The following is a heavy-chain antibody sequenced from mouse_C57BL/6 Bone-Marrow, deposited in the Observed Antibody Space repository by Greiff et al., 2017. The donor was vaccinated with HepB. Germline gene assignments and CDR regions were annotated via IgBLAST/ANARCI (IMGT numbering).Heavy chain of an antibody. CDR3: ARGHYYGSSYKGNY. Sequence: QVQLQQSGAELVKPGASVKMSCKASGYTFTSYWITWVKQRPGQGLEWIGDIYPGSGSTNYNEKFKSKATLTVDTSSSTAYMQLSSLTSEDSAVYYCARGHYYGSSYKGNYWGQGTTLTVSS. CDR2: IYPGSGST. J-gene: IGHJ2*01. V-gene: IGHV1-55*01. D-gene: IGHD1-1*01. CDR1: GYTFTSYW.